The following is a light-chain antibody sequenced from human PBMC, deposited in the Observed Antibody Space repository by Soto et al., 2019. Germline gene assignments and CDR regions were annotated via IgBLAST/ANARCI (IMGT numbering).Light chain of an antibody. CDR3: HSYDATNQV. CDR2: EYN. J-gene: IGLJ3*02. CDR1: SGSIASNY. V-gene: IGLV6-57*01. Sequence: NFMLTQPHSVSASPGKTVIISCTRSSGSIASNYVQWYQQRPGSSPTTVIYEYNQRPSGVPDRFSGSIDSSSNSASLTIAGLETEDEADYYCHSYDATNQVFGGGTKLTVL.